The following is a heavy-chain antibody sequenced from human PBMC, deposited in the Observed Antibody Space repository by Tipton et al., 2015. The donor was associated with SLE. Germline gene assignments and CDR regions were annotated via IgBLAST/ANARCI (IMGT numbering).Heavy chain of an antibody. J-gene: IGHJ3*02. CDR1: DPSFSSSTYY. D-gene: IGHD6-19*01. V-gene: IGHV4-61*09. Sequence: TLSLTCTVSDPSFSSSTYYWSWIRQPAGKGLEWIGHVYTSGRTKYNPSLKSRVTISIDTSKNQFSLKLSSVTAADRAVYYCARAYRSGWNGVFHIWGQGTMVTVSS. CDR2: VYTSGRT. CDR3: ARAYRSGWNGVFHI.